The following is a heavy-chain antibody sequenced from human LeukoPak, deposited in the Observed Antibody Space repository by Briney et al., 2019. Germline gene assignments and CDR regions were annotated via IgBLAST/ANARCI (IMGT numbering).Heavy chain of an antibody. V-gene: IGHV3-48*02. Sequence: AASLRLTCAASGFTFTSYSMNWVRQAPGKGLEFVSSISSTSSATYYADSVKGRFTISRDNAKNSMYLQMNSLRDEDTAVYFCARQGDLAYWGQGTLVTVCS. J-gene: IGHJ4*02. CDR2: ISSTSSAT. CDR1: GFTFTSYS. D-gene: IGHD3-16*01. CDR3: ARQGDLAY.